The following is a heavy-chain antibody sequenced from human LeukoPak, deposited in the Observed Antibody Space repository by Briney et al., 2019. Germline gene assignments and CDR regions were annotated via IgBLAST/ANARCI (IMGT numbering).Heavy chain of an antibody. CDR3: ATRGYCSGTSCYAPQP. J-gene: IGHJ5*02. CDR1: GFTFSSHW. CDR2: ITGTGGST. V-gene: IGHV3-23*01. Sequence: GGSLRLSCAASGFTFSSHWMHWVRQAPGKGLEWVSAITGTGGSTYYADSVKGRFTISRDNSKNTLYLQMYSLRAEDTAVYYCATRGYCSGTSCYAPQPWGQGTLVTVSS. D-gene: IGHD2-2*01.